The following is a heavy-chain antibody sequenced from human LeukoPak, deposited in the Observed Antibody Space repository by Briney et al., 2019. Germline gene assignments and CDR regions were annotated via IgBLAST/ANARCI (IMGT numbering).Heavy chain of an antibody. CDR1: GFTFRDFG. V-gene: IGHV3-49*03. Sequence: GGSLRLSCTASGFTFRDFGMNWLRQAPGKGLEWVGFIRSLSYGGTTEYAASVKGRFTISRDDSKSIAHLQMNSLKTDDTAVYYCTTEYYRNGYNNWGQGTLVTVSS. D-gene: IGHD5-18*01. J-gene: IGHJ4*02. CDR3: TTEYYRNGYNN. CDR2: IRSLSYGGTT.